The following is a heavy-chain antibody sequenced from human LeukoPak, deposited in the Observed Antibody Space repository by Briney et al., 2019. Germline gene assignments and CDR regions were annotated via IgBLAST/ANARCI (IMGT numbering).Heavy chain of an antibody. V-gene: IGHV3-64*01. Sequence: GSLSLSCAASGFTFSSYAMSWVRQAPGKGLEYVSAISSNGGSIYYANSVKGRFTISRDNSKNTLYLQMGSLRAEDMAVYYCARDSKSSGYYKYWGQGTLVTVSS. CDR3: ARDSKSSGYYKY. D-gene: IGHD3-22*01. CDR2: ISSNGGSI. J-gene: IGHJ4*02. CDR1: GFTFSSYA.